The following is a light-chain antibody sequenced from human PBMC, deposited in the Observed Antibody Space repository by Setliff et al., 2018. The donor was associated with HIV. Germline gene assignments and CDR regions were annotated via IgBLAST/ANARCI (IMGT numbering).Light chain of an antibody. Sequence: ALTQPASVSGSPGQSITISCTGTSSDVGGYKYVSWYQQHPGKAPKLMIYEVTNRPSGVSNRFSGSKSGNTASLTISGLQAEDEADYYCNSYTSSSTVVFGGGTKVTV. V-gene: IGLV2-14*01. J-gene: IGLJ2*01. CDR2: EVT. CDR3: NSYTSSSTVV. CDR1: SSDVGGYKY.